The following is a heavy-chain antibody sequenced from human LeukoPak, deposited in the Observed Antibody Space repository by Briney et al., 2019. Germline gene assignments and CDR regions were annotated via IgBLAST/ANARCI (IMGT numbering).Heavy chain of an antibody. CDR3: ARLTYYYDSSPIDY. CDR1: GGSISSGSHY. D-gene: IGHD3-22*01. Sequence: PSETLSLTCTVSGGSISSGSHYWSWIRQLPGKGLEWIGYIYYSGSAYYNPSLKSRVTMSPDTSKNQFSLKLSSVTAADTAVYYCARLTYYYDSSPIDYWGQGTLVT. CDR2: IYYSGSA. V-gene: IGHV4-31*03. J-gene: IGHJ4*02.